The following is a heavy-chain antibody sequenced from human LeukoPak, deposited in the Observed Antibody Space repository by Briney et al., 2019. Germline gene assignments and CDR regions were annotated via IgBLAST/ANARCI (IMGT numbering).Heavy chain of an antibody. J-gene: IGHJ5*01. CDR1: GFTFSRHY. V-gene: IGHV3-74*01. CDR3: TRGWDHYDFDS. Sequence: SGGSLRLSCAASGFTFSRHYMHWVRQAPGKGLVWVSRVNGVGTDKIYADSVKGRFTISRDNAKNTLYLQMNSLRVEDTAMYYCTRGWDHYDFDSWGQGVLVTVSS. D-gene: IGHD3-3*01. CDR2: VNGVGTDK.